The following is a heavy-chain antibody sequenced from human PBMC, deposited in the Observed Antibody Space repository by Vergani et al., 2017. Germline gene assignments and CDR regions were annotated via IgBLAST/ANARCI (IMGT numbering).Heavy chain of an antibody. CDR2: IKSKTDGGTT. CDR1: GFTFSNDW. D-gene: IGHD3-16*01. V-gene: IGHV3-15*01. Sequence: EVQLVESGGDLVKPGGSLRLSCAASGFTFSNDWMNWVRQAPGKGLEWVGRIKSKTDGGTTDYAAPVKGRFTISRDDSKNTLYLQMNSLKTEDTAVYYCSTPHYVLGVRMYWYFDLWGRGTLVTVSS. J-gene: IGHJ2*01. CDR3: STPHYVLGVRMYWYFDL.